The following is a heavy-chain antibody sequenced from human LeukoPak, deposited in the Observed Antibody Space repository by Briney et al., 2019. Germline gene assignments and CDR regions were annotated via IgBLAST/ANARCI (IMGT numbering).Heavy chain of an antibody. CDR2: ISAYNGNT. V-gene: IGHV1-18*01. J-gene: IGHJ5*02. Sequence: ASVKVSCKASGYTFTSYGISWVRQAPGQGLEWMGWISAYNGNTNYAQKLQGRVTMTTDTSTSTAYMELRSLRSDDTAVYYCARESSGWYWYWFDPWGQGTLVTVSS. CDR1: GYTFTSYG. CDR3: ARESSGWYWYWFDP. D-gene: IGHD6-19*01.